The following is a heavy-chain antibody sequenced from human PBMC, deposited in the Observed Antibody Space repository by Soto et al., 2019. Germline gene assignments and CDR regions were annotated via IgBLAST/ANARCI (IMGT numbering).Heavy chain of an antibody. CDR3: ARAGGGSKLCFDY. V-gene: IGHV3-7*05. Sequence: EVQLVESGGGLVQPGGSLRLSCAASGFTFSSYWMSWVRQAPGKGLEWVANIKQDGSEKYYVDSVKGRFTISRDNAKNSLYLQMNSLRAEETAVYYCARAGGGSKLCFDYWGQGTLVTVSS. D-gene: IGHD1-26*01. J-gene: IGHJ4*02. CDR1: GFTFSSYW. CDR2: IKQDGSEK.